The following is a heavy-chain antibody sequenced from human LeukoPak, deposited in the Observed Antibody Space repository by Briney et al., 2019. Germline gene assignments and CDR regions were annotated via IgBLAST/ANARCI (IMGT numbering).Heavy chain of an antibody. CDR1: GVSISSSTYY. V-gene: IGHV4-39*01. D-gene: IGHD3-16*02. Sequence: SETLSLTCTVSGVSISSSTYYWGWIRQPPGKGLEWSGSIYYSGSTYYNPSLKSRVTISVDTSKNQFSLKLSSVTAADTAVYYCARGAPAPDYVWGSYRYEFDYWGQGTLVTVSS. CDR3: ARGAPAPDYVWGSYRYEFDY. CDR2: IYYSGST. J-gene: IGHJ4*02.